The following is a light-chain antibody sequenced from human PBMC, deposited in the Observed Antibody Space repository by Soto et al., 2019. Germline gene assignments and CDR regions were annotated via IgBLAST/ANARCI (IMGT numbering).Light chain of an antibody. V-gene: IGKV1-39*01. Sequence: DVQMTHSPSSLSASLVDRVTVTCRASQSINNYLNWYRQRPGKAPEPLIYAAPTLQTGVPSRFSGSGSGTDFTLTIHRTQPEDFATYYCQHSYSSPFGGGTKVDIK. CDR2: AAP. J-gene: IGKJ4*01. CDR1: QSINNY. CDR3: QHSYSSP.